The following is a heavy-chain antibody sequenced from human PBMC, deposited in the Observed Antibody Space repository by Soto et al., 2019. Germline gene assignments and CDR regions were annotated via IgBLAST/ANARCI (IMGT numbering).Heavy chain of an antibody. CDR3: AREDGEMATNYYYYGMDV. Sequence: ASVKVSCKASGYPFNTYDISWVRQAAGQGLEWMGWINLNSGHTDYAQRFQGRVTMTRDTSTSTVYMELSSLRSEDTAVYYCAREDGEMATNYYYYGMDVWGQGTTVTVSS. V-gene: IGHV1-8*02. CDR2: INLNSGHT. CDR1: GYPFNTYD. D-gene: IGHD5-12*01. J-gene: IGHJ6*02.